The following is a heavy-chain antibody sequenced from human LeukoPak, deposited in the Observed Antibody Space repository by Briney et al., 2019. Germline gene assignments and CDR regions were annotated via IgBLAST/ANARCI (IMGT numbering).Heavy chain of an antibody. V-gene: IGHV1-46*01. CDR1: GYTFTSYY. D-gene: IGHD4-17*01. Sequence: ASVKVSCKASGYTFTSYYMHWVQQAPGQGLEWMGIINPSGGSTSYAQKFQGRVTMTRDTSTSTVYMELSSLRSEDTAVYYCARPVWGYGDFKSGYFDYWGQGTLVTVSS. CDR3: ARPVWGYGDFKSGYFDY. J-gene: IGHJ4*02. CDR2: INPSGGST.